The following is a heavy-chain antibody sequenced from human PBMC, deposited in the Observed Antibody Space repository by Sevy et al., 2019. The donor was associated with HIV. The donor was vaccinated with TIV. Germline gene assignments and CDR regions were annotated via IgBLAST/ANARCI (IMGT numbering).Heavy chain of an antibody. J-gene: IGHJ4*02. CDR3: VRGGGNGWYYFDY. V-gene: IGHV1-69*13. CDR1: GGIFKSYG. CDR2: IIPILNTV. D-gene: IGHD6-19*01. Sequence: AAVKVSCKAPGGIFKSYGISWVRQAPGQGLEWMGGIIPILNTVHYAQKFQGRVTITADESTKKAYMELSSLRSEDTAVYYCVRGGGNGWYYFDYWGQETLVTVSS.